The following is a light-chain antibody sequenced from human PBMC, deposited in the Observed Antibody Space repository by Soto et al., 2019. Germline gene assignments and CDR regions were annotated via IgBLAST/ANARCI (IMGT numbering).Light chain of an antibody. J-gene: IGLJ2*01. V-gene: IGLV1-44*01. CDR3: AAWDDSLNGVV. CDR1: SSNIGSNS. CDR2: SSN. Sequence: QSVLTQPPSASGTPGQRVTIACSGSSSNIGSNSVNWYQQLPGTAPKLLMDSSNQRPSVVPDRFSGSKSGTSASLAISGLQSEDEADYYCAAWDDSLNGVVFGGGTKLTVL.